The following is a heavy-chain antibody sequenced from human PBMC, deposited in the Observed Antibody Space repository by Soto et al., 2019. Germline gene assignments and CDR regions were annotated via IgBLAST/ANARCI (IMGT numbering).Heavy chain of an antibody. J-gene: IGHJ6*02. Sequence: ASVTVSCTSSGYTFTIYGISCVRQAPGQGLEWMGWISAYNGNTNYAQKLQGRVTMTTDTSTSTAYMELRSLRSDDTAVYYCEREEYSSSSGGMDVWGQGTTVTVSS. CDR1: GYTFTIYG. CDR3: EREEYSSSSGGMDV. D-gene: IGHD6-6*01. CDR2: ISAYNGNT. V-gene: IGHV1-18*01.